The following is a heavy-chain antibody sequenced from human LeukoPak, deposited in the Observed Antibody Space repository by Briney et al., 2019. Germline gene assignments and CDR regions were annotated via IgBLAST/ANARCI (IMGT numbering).Heavy chain of an antibody. J-gene: IGHJ4*02. V-gene: IGHV3-7*01. CDR2: IKQDGSEK. CDR1: GFTFSSYW. CDR3: ARKVYSSSWQTTVGLDH. D-gene: IGHD6-13*01. Sequence: GGSLRLSCAASGFTFSSYWMSWVRQAPGKGLEWVANIKQDGSEKYYVDSVKGRFTISRDNAKNSLYLQMNSLRAEDTAVYYCARKVYSSSWQTTVGLDHWGQGTLVTVSS.